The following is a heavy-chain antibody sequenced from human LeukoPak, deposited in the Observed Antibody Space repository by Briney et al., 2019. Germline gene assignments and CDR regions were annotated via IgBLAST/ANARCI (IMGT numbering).Heavy chain of an antibody. V-gene: IGHV3-23*01. D-gene: IGHD1-26*01. J-gene: IGHJ4*02. CDR3: AKDRTEVGPTNCNY. CDR1: GFTVSSNY. Sequence: GGSLRLSCAASGFTVSSNYKSWVRQAPGKGLEWVSIISGSGSNTHYADSVKGRFTISRDNSKNTLYLEMNSLRVEDTAVYYCAKDRTEVGPTNCNYWGQGTLVTVSS. CDR2: ISGSGSNT.